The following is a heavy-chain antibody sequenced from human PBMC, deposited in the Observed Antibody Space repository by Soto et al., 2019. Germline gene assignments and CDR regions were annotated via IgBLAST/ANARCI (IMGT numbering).Heavy chain of an antibody. CDR3: ASTKKRITMIVATAFDI. Sequence: ASVKVSCKASGGTFSSYAISWVRQAPGQGLEWMGGIIPIFGTANYAQKFQGRVTITADESTSTAYMELSSLRSEDTAVYYCASTKKRITMIVATAFDIWGQGTMVTVSS. D-gene: IGHD3-22*01. CDR2: IIPIFGTA. CDR1: GGTFSSYA. J-gene: IGHJ3*02. V-gene: IGHV1-69*13.